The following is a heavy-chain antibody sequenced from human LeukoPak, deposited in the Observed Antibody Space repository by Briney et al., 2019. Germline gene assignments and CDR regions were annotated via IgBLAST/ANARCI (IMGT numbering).Heavy chain of an antibody. CDR1: GGTFSSYA. CDR3: SRSGSYSNAVAFDI. Sequence: SVKVSCKASGGTFSSYAVSWVRQAPGQGLEWMGRIIPIFGTANYAQKFQGRVTITTDESTSTAYMELSSLRSEDTAVYYCSRSGSYSNAVAFDIWGQGTMVTVSS. D-gene: IGHD1-26*01. CDR2: IIPIFGTA. V-gene: IGHV1-69*05. J-gene: IGHJ3*02.